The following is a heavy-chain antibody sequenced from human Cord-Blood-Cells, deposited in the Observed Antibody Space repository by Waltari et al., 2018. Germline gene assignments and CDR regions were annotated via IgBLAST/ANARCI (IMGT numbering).Heavy chain of an antibody. CDR3: AIKRYSSSNWFDP. CDR1: GGSISSGSYY. V-gene: IGHV4-61*09. Sequence: QVQLQESGPGLVKPSQTLSLTCTVSGGSISSGSYYWSWIRQPAGKGLEWIGYIYTSGSTNYNPALKSRGTISLDTSKNQFSLKLSSVTAADTAVYYCAIKRYSSSNWFDPWGQGTLVTVSS. CDR2: IYTSGST. D-gene: IGHD6-6*01. J-gene: IGHJ5*02.